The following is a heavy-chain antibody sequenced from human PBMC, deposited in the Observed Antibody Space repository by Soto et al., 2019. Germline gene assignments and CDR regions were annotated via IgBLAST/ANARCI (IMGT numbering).Heavy chain of an antibody. CDR2: INPSGGST. J-gene: IGHJ1*01. CDR1: GYTFTSYY. Sequence: ASVKVSCKASGYTFTSYYMHWVRQAPGQGLERMGIINPSGGSTSYAQKFQGRVTMTRDTSTSTVYMELSSLRSEDTAVYYCARTLCGGDCYPQYFQHWGQGTLVTVSS. CDR3: ARTLCGGDCYPQYFQH. D-gene: IGHD2-21*02. V-gene: IGHV1-46*01.